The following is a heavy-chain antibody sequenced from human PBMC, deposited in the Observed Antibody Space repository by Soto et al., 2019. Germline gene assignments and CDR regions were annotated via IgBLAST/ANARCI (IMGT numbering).Heavy chain of an antibody. CDR3: AREGDYNFDYYSGMDV. CDR2: IIPFFTTT. D-gene: IGHD4-17*01. V-gene: IGHV1-69*01. J-gene: IGHJ6*02. CDR1: GGTFGTSA. Sequence: QVQLVQSGTEVKKPGSSVNVSCKASGGTFGTSAINWVRQAPGQGLEWMGAIIPFFTTTDYAQKFQARVTITADESTGTAYKELSSLTSEDTAVYYCAREGDYNFDYYSGMDVWGQGTTVIVSS.